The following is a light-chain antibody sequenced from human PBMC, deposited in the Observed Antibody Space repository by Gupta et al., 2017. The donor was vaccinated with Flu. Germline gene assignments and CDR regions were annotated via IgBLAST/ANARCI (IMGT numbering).Light chain of an antibody. CDR3: SSYTSSSTLGV. CDR1: SSDVGGYNY. V-gene: IGLV2-14*01. CDR2: EVS. Sequence: QSXLTXPXSVSGSXXQSITISCTGTSSDVGGYNYVSWYQQHPGKAPKLMIYEVSNRPSGVSNRFSGSKSGNTASLTISGLQAEDEADYYCSSYTSSSTLGVFGGGTKLTVL. J-gene: IGLJ2*01.